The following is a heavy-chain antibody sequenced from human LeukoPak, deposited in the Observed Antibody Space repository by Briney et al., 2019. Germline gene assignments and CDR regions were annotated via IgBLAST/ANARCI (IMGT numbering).Heavy chain of an antibody. CDR2: IASTSDYI. CDR3: AKDGRRDGYNYYYFDF. CDR1: GFTFSSYS. J-gene: IGHJ4*02. V-gene: IGHV3-21*04. D-gene: IGHD5-24*01. Sequence: GGSLRLSCAASGFTFSSYSMNWVRQAPGKGLEWVSSIASTSDYIQYADSVKGRFTISRDNSKNTLYLQMNSLRAEDTAVYYCAKDGRRDGYNYYYFDFWGQGTLVTVSS.